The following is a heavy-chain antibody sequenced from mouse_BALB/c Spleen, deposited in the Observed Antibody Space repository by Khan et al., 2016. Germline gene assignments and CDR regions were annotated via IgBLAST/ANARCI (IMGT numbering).Heavy chain of an antibody. Sequence: EVQLQESGGGLVQPGGSLKFSCAASGFDFSRYWMSWVRQAPGKGLEWIGEINPDSSTINYTPSLKDKFIISRDNAKNTLYLQMSKVRSEDTALYYCARLHDYGYMNYWGQGTTLTVSS. CDR1: GFDFSRYW. V-gene: IGHV4-1*02. D-gene: IGHD1-2*01. CDR2: INPDSSTI. CDR3: ARLHDYGYMNY. J-gene: IGHJ2*01.